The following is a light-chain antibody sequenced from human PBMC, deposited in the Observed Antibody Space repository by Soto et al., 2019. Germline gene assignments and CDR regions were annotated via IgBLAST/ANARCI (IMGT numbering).Light chain of an antibody. CDR3: QEYDNWPPEGT. J-gene: IGKJ1*01. CDR2: GAS. CDR1: QSVSIN. Sequence: TVLTQSPATLSVSPGERASLSCRASQSVSINLAWYQQKPGRAPRLLIYGASTRATGIPARFSGSGSGTEFTLTINSLQSEDFAVYYCQEYDNWPPEGTFGQGTKVEV. V-gene: IGKV3-15*01.